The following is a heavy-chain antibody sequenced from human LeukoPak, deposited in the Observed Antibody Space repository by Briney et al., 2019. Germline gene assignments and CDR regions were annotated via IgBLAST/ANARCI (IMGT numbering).Heavy chain of an antibody. V-gene: IGHV4-34*01. CDR2: INHSGST. Sequence: SETLSLTCAVYGGPFSGYYWSWIRQPPGKGLEWIGEINHSGSTNYNPSLKSRVTISVDTSKNQFSLKLSSVTAADTAVYYCARDPRRYYGSGTAGAFDIWGQGTMVTVSS. CDR3: ARDPRRYYGSGTAGAFDI. D-gene: IGHD3-10*01. CDR1: GGPFSGYY. J-gene: IGHJ3*02.